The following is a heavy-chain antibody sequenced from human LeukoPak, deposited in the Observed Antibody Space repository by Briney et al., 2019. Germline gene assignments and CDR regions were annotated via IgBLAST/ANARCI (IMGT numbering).Heavy chain of an antibody. V-gene: IGHV3-21*01. CDR3: ARGGCSSTSCYYMDV. CDR2: ISSSSSYI. CDR1: GFTFSSYS. Sequence: GGSLRLSCAASGFTFSSYSMNWVRQAPEKGLEWVSSISSSSSYIYYADSVKGRFTISRDNAKNSLFLQMNSLRAEDTAVYYCARGGCSSTSCYYMDVWGEGTTVTVSS. J-gene: IGHJ6*03. D-gene: IGHD2-2*01.